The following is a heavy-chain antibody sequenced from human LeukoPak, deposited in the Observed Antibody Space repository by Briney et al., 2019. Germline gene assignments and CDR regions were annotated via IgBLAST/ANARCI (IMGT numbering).Heavy chain of an antibody. CDR2: ISGSGGST. D-gene: IGHD1-26*01. V-gene: IGHV3-23*01. J-gene: IGHJ6*02. CDR1: GFTFSSYA. CDR3: ARSPSSYYYYYYGMDV. Sequence: PGGSLRLSCSASGFTFSSYAMHWVRQAPGKGLEWVSAISGSGGSTYYADSVKGRFTISRDNSKNTLYLQMNSLRAEDTAVYYCARSPSSYYYYYYGMDVWGQGTTVTVSS.